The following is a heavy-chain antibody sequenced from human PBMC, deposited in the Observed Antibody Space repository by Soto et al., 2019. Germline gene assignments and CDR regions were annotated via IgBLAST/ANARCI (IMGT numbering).Heavy chain of an antibody. CDR3: ARVAPPGAARSPLNYPCMDV. Sequence: ASVKVSCKASGYTFSNYVISWVRQAPGQGLEWMGWISAYNGQTRFIQKFQDRVTMTTDTATNTAYMELRSLRSDDTAVYYCARVAPPGAARSPLNYPCMDVWGQGTTVTVSS. V-gene: IGHV1-18*04. D-gene: IGHD1-7*01. J-gene: IGHJ6*02. CDR2: ISAYNGQT. CDR1: GYTFSNYV.